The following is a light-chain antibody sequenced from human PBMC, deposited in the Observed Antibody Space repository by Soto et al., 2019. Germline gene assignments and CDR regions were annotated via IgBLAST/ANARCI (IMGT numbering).Light chain of an antibody. J-gene: IGLJ2*01. V-gene: IGLV1-51*01. CDR2: DNN. Sequence: QSALTQPPSVSAAPGQKVTISCSGSSSNIGNNYVSWYQQLPGTAPKLLIYDNNKRPSGISDRFSGSKSGTSATLGITGLQTGDEADYYCGTWDSSLSARVFGGGTKVTVL. CDR3: GTWDSSLSARV. CDR1: SSNIGNNY.